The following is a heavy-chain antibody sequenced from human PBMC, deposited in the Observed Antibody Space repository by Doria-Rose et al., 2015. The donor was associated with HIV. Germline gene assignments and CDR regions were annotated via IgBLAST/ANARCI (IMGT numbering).Heavy chain of an antibody. CDR3: AKSGPIWADVISAAHDGFDI. D-gene: IGHD2-2*01. J-gene: IGHJ3*02. Sequence: QVQLVQSGAEVKKPGASVKVSCKASGYTFTSYGISWVRQAPGQGLEWMGWISGYNGNTNHAQKLQGRVTMTTDTSTSTAHMELRSLRSDDTAVYYCAKSGPIWADVISAAHDGFDIWGQGTMVTVSS. CDR1: GYTFTSYG. CDR2: ISGYNGNT. V-gene: IGHV1-18*01.